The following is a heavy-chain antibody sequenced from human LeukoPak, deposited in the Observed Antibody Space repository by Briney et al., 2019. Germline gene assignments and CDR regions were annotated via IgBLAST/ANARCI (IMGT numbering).Heavy chain of an antibody. D-gene: IGHD3-22*01. V-gene: IGHV3-21*01. CDR1: GFTVSSYS. CDR3: ARYIGEDPREYCYDSSGPFDY. J-gene: IGHJ4*02. Sequence: GGSLRLSCAASGFTVSSYSMNWVRQAPGKGLEWVSSISSSSSYIYYADSVKGRFTISRDNAKNSLYLQMNSLRAEDTAVYYCARYIGEDPREYCYDSSGPFDYWGQGTLVTVSS. CDR2: ISSSSSYI.